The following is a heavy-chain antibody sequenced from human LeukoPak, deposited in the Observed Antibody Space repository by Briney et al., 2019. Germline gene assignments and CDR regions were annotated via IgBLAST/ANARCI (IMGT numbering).Heavy chain of an antibody. Sequence: SETLSLTCAVSGGSITTYPWSWVRQPAGKGLGWIGRLSTRGPTNYNPSLKGRLTMSVDTSENQFYLSLSSVTAADTAVYYCAREAMTGLYFFDSWGQGTLVTVSS. V-gene: IGHV4-4*07. J-gene: IGHJ4*02. CDR3: AREAMTGLYFFDS. CDR1: GGSITTYP. D-gene: IGHD3-9*01. CDR2: LSTRGPT.